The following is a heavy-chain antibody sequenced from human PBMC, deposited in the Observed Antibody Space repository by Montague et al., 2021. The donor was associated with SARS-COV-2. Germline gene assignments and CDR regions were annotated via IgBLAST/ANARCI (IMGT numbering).Heavy chain of an antibody. J-gene: IGHJ6*02. Sequence: SETLSLTCTVSGGSISGYYWSWIRQPPGKGLEWIGYIYYSGSTNYNPSLKSRVTISVDTSKNQFSLKLSSVTAADTAVYYCARDRRFLEWPGLYYYYGMDVGGQGNTVNVS. V-gene: IGHV4-59*01. D-gene: IGHD3-3*01. CDR1: GGSISGYY. CDR2: IYYSGST. CDR3: ARDRRFLEWPGLYYYYGMDV.